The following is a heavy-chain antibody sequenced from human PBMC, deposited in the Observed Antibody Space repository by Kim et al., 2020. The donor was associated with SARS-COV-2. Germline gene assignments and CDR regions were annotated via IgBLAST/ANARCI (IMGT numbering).Heavy chain of an antibody. J-gene: IGHJ6*02. Sequence: SVKVSCKASGGTFSSYAISWVRQAPGQGLEWMGGIIPIFGTANYAQKFQGRVTITADESTSTAYMELSSLRSEDTAVYYCARDHGDILTGYAAAPQGYYYYYGMDVWGQGTTVTVSS. CDR1: GGTFSSYA. CDR3: ARDHGDILTGYAAAPQGYYYYYGMDV. D-gene: IGHD3-9*01. V-gene: IGHV1-69*13. CDR2: IIPIFGTA.